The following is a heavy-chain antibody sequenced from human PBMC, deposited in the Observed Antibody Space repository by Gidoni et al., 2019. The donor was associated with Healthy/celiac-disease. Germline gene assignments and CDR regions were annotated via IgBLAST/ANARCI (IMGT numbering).Heavy chain of an antibody. CDR1: GGYFSGYY. J-gene: IGHJ5*02. CDR3: ARGPGYSSSWNWFDP. CDR2: INHSGST. V-gene: IGHV4-34*01. Sequence: QVQLQQWGAVLLKPSETLSLTCAVYGGYFSGYYWTWIRQPPGKGLEWIGEINHSGSTNYNPSLKSRVTISVDTSKNQFSLKLSSVTAADTAVYYCARGPGYSSSWNWFDPWGQGTLVTVSS. D-gene: IGHD6-13*01.